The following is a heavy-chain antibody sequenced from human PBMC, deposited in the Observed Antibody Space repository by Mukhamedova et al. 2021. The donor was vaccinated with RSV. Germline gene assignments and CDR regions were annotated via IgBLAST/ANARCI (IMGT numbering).Heavy chain of an antibody. J-gene: IGHJ5*02. CDR2: IGSETI. Sequence: IGSETIYYADSVKGRFTISRDNAKNSLYLQLNSLRVEDTAVYFCARGPPLFAPRGQGTLVPVSS. CDR3: ARGPPLFAP. V-gene: IGHV3-48*04.